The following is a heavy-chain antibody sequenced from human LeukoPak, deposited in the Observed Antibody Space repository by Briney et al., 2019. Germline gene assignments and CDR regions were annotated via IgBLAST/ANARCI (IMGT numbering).Heavy chain of an antibody. CDR2: MNFNSGNT. J-gene: IGHJ5*02. CDR1: GYTFTIYD. Sequence: ASVTVSSKASGYTFTIYDINWVRQATGQGLEWMGWMNFNSGNTGYAQKFQGRVTMTRNTSISTAYMELSSLRCEDTAVYYCARGQWLETWGQGTLVTVSS. D-gene: IGHD5-24*01. V-gene: IGHV1-8*01. CDR3: ARGQWLET.